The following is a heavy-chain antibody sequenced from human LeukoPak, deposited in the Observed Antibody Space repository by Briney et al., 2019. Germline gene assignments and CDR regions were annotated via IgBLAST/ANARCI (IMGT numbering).Heavy chain of an antibody. J-gene: IGHJ4*02. Sequence: SETLSLTCTVSGGSVSSGSYYWSWIRQPPGKGLEWIGYIYYSGSTYYNPSLKSRVTISVDTSKNQFSLKLSSVTAADTAVYYCARAGSGYYYADYWGQGTLVTVSS. D-gene: IGHD3-22*01. CDR3: ARAGSGYYYADY. CDR2: IYYSGST. V-gene: IGHV4-31*03. CDR1: GGSVSSGSYY.